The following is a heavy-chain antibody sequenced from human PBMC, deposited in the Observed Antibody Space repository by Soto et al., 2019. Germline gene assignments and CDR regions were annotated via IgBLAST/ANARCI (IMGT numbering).Heavy chain of an antibody. CDR1: GFTFSNYA. D-gene: IGHD2-15*01. CDR2: FSSGGGGT. V-gene: IGHV3-23*01. J-gene: IGHJ4*02. CDR3: TKANRYCSGANCFTFDY. Sequence: GGSLRLSCTASGFTFSNYAMSWVRQAPGKGLEWVSTFSSGGGGTYYADSEKGRFTISRDNSKNTLSLQMNSLRAEDTAVYYCTKANRYCSGANCFTFDYWGLGTLVTAPQ.